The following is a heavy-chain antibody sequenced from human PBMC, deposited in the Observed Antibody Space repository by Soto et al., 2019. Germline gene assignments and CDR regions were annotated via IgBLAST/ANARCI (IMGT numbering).Heavy chain of an antibody. Sequence: PGESLKISCKGSGYSFTSYWISWVRQMPGKGLECMGRIDLSYSYTNYSPSFQGHVTISADKSISTAYLQWSSLNASDTAMYYCARHREPILFDYWGQGTLVTVSS. V-gene: IGHV5-10-1*01. CDR2: IDLSYSYT. CDR1: GYSFTSYW. CDR3: ARHREPILFDY. J-gene: IGHJ4*02.